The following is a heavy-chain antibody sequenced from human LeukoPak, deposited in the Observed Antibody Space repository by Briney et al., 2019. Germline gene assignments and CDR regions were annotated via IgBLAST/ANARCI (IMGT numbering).Heavy chain of an antibody. CDR1: GFDFSSNW. J-gene: IGHJ3*02. CDR3: ARASINGDELGAFDI. V-gene: IGHV3-33*08. D-gene: IGHD4-17*01. CDR2: IWYDGSNK. Sequence: GGSLRLSCAASGFDFSSNWMHWVRQAPGKGLEWVAVIWYDGSNKYYADSVKGRSTISRDNTKNTLYLQMNSLRVEDTAVYYCARASINGDELGAFDIWGQGTMVTVSS.